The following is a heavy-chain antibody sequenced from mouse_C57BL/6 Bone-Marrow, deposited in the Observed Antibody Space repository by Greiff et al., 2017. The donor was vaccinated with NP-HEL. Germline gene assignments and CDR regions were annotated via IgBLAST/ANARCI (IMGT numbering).Heavy chain of an antibody. CDR2: IDPENGDT. J-gene: IGHJ4*01. CDR1: GFNIKDDY. V-gene: IGHV14-4*01. Sequence: EVQLQQSGAELVRPGASVKLSCTASGFNIKDDYMHWVKQRPEQGLEWIGWIDPENGDTEYASKFQGKATITADTSSNTAYLQLSSLTSEDTAVYYCTRDGYYPYYAMDYWGQGTSVTVSS. D-gene: IGHD2-3*01. CDR3: TRDGYYPYYAMDY.